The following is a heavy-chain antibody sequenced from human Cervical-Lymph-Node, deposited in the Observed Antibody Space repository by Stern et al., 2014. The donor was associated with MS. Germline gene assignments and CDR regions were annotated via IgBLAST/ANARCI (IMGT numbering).Heavy chain of an antibody. Sequence: EVQLVESGGDLVQPGGSLRLSCAASGFIFISYTMSWVRQAPGKGLEWVSTVSGSGSSTSYADSVKGRFTISRDNSKNTLYLQMNSLRAEDTAVYYCAKNIYYDSNQPQYFQHWGQGTLVTVSS. D-gene: IGHD3-22*01. J-gene: IGHJ1*01. V-gene: IGHV3-23*04. CDR3: AKNIYYDSNQPQYFQH. CDR1: GFIFISYT. CDR2: VSGSGSST.